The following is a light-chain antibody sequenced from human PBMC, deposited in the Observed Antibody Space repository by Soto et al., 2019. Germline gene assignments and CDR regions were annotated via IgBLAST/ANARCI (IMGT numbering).Light chain of an antibody. Sequence: DIQMTQSPSSLSASVGDRVTITCRASQSISTSLNWYQHKPGKAPKVLIYAASSLQTGVPSRFSGSGSGTDFTLTISSLQPEDFATYFCQQSDSSSFTFGQGTRLEIK. CDR2: AAS. CDR3: QQSDSSSFT. CDR1: QSISTS. V-gene: IGKV1-39*01. J-gene: IGKJ5*01.